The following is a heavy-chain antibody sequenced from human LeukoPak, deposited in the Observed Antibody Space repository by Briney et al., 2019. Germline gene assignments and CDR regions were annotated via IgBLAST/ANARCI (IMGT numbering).Heavy chain of an antibody. CDR1: GFTFSSYA. J-gene: IGHJ4*02. Sequence: GGSLRLSCAASGFTFSSYAMSWVRQAPGKGLEWVSSISSSSYIYYADSVKGRFTISRDNAKNSLYLQMNSLRAEDTAVYYCARDDAGNSPFDYWGQGTLVTVSS. D-gene: IGHD4-23*01. CDR3: ARDDAGNSPFDY. V-gene: IGHV3-21*01. CDR2: ISSSSYI.